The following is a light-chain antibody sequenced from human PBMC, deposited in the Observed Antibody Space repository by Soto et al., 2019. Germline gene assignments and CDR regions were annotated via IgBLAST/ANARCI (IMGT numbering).Light chain of an antibody. CDR2: ATS. V-gene: IGKV1-39*01. Sequence: DIPMTQSPSSLSASVGDRVTISCRASQSISSYLNWYQHKPGKAPKLLIFATSSLRSGVPSRFSGSGSGTDFTLTISSLQPEDFASYYCQQSYSIPWTFGQGTMVEIK. CDR1: QSISSY. J-gene: IGKJ1*01. CDR3: QQSYSIPWT.